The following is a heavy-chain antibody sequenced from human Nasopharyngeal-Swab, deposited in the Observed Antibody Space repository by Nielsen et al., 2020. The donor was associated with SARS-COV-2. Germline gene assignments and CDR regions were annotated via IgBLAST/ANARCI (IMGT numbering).Heavy chain of an antibody. Sequence: GESLKISCAASGFTFSRYWMHWVRQVPGKGLVWVSRIDTDGSTTDHADSVKGRFTISRDNAKNTLYLQMNSLRAEDTAVYYCGSFDYWGQGTLVTVSS. CDR1: GFTFSRYW. V-gene: IGHV3-74*01. J-gene: IGHJ4*02. CDR2: IDTDGSTT. CDR3: GSFDY.